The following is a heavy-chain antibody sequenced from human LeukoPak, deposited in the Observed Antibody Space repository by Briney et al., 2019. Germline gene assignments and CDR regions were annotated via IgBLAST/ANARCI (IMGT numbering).Heavy chain of an antibody. CDR2: ILGSGGNT. V-gene: IGHV3-23*01. CDR1: GFTFSSHA. Sequence: GGSLRLSCAASGFTFSSHAIAWVRQASGKGLEWVSSILGSGGNTYYADSVKGRFTISRDNFQNTLCLQMNSLRAEDTAVYYCAKDYYDSSIFSAPHLFACRGQGTLVTVSS. D-gene: IGHD3-22*01. CDR3: AKDYYDSSIFSAPHLFAC. J-gene: IGHJ4*02.